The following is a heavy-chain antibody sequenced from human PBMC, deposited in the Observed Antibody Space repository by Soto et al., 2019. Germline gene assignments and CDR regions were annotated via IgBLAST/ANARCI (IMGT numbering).Heavy chain of an antibody. D-gene: IGHD1-26*01. CDR3: ARVVGALGHWFDP. Sequence: QVQLEQSGAEVKKPGASVKVSCKASGYTFTSYGISWVRQAPGQGLESMGRISAYNGNTNYAEKRQGRVTMTTDTSTSTAYMELRSLRSDDSAVYYSARVVGALGHWFDPCGQGTLVTVSS. CDR1: GYTFTSYG. V-gene: IGHV1-18*01. CDR2: ISAYNGNT. J-gene: IGHJ5*02.